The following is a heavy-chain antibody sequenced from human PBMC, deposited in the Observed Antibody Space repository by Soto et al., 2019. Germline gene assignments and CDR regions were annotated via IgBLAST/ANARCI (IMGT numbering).Heavy chain of an antibody. J-gene: IGHJ6*03. Sequence: QVQLVESGGGLVKPGGSLRLSCAASGFTFSNYYMSWIRQAPGKGLEWVSYISNSGSTIYYADSVKGRFTISRDNSKNTLYLQMNSLRAEDTAVYYCAKDLRYGSGSRAPPYYYMDFWGKGTTVTVSS. CDR1: GFTFSNYY. D-gene: IGHD3-10*01. CDR3: AKDLRYGSGSRAPPYYYMDF. V-gene: IGHV3-11*01. CDR2: ISNSGSTI.